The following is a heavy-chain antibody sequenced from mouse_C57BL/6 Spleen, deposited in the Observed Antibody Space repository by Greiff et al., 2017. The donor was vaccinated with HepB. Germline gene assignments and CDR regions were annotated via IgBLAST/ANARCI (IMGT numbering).Heavy chain of an antibody. CDR1: GFTFSDYG. J-gene: IGHJ4*01. CDR3: ARAIYYYGSSLYAMDY. CDR2: ISSGSSTI. D-gene: IGHD1-1*01. V-gene: IGHV5-17*01. Sequence: EVMLVESGGGLVKPGGSLKLSCAASGFTFSDYGMHWVRQAPEKGLEWVAYISSGSSTIYYADTVKGRFTISRDNAKNTLFLQMTSLRSEDTAMYYCARAIYYYGSSLYAMDYWGQGTSVTVSS.